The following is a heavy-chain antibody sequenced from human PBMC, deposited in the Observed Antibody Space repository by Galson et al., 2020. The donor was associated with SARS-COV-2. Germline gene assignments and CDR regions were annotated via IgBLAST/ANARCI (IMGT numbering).Heavy chain of an antibody. D-gene: IGHD3-10*01. V-gene: IGHV3-33*06. CDR2: IWYDGSNK. Sequence: LSLTCAASGFTFSSYGMHWVRQAPGKGLEWVAVIWYDGSNKYYADSVKGRFTISRDNSKNTLYLQMNSLRAEDTAVYYCAKDLGGYYGSGSYDYWGQGTLVTVSS. J-gene: IGHJ4*02. CDR1: GFTFSSYG. CDR3: AKDLGGYYGSGSYDY.